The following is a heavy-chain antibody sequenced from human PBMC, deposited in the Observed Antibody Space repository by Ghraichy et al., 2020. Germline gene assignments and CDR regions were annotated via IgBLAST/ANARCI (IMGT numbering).Heavy chain of an antibody. CDR1: GGSFSGYY. V-gene: IGHV4-34*01. Sequence: SETLSLTCAVYGGSFSGYYWSWIRQPPGKGLEWIGEINHSGSTNYNPSLKSRVTISVDTSKNQFSLKLSSVTAADTAVYYCARGPGWFDPWGQGTLVTVSS. J-gene: IGHJ5*02. CDR2: INHSGST. CDR3: ARGPGWFDP.